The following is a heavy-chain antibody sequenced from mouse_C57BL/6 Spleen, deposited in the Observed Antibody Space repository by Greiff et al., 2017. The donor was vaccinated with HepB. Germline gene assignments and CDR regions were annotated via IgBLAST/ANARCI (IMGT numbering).Heavy chain of an antibody. D-gene: IGHD1-1*01. CDR2: IDPETGGT. CDR1: GYTFTDYE. Sequence: QVHVKQSGAELVRPGASVTLSCKASGYTFTDYEMHWVKQTPVHGLEWIGAIDPETGGTAYNQKFKGKAILTADKSSSTAYMELRSLTSEDSAVYYCTREDYGSRGYYAMDYWGQGTSVTVSS. J-gene: IGHJ4*01. V-gene: IGHV1-15*01. CDR3: TREDYGSRGYYAMDY.